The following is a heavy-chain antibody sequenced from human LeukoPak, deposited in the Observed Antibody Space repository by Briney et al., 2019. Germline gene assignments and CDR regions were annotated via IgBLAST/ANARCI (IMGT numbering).Heavy chain of an antibody. V-gene: IGHV3-30-3*01. CDR1: GFTFSSYT. CDR2: ISFDGSNK. J-gene: IGHJ5*02. D-gene: IGHD3-16*01. CDR3: AREELGSSLGFDP. Sequence: PGGSLRLSCAASGFTFSSYTIHWVRQPPGKRLEWVAVISFDGSNKYYADSVKGRFTISRDNSKNTLYLQMNSLRAEDTAVCYCAREELGSSLGFDPWGQGTLVTVSS.